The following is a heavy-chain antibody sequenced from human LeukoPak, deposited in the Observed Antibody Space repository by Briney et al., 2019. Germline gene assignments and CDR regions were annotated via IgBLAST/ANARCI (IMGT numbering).Heavy chain of an antibody. CDR3: AGSPNSYYDFWSGYSLIDYYMDV. V-gene: IGHV3-21*01. D-gene: IGHD3-3*01. CDR1: GFTFSSYS. CDR2: ISSSSSYI. J-gene: IGHJ6*03. Sequence: GGSLRLSCAASGFTFSSYSMNWVRQAPGKGLEWVSSISSSSSYIYYADSVKGRFTISRDNAKNSLYLQMNSLRAEDTAVYYCAGSPNSYYDFWSGYSLIDYYMDVWGKGTTVTVSS.